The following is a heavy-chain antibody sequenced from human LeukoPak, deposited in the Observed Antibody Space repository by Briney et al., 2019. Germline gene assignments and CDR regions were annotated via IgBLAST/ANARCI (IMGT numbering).Heavy chain of an antibody. D-gene: IGHD2-2*01. CDR2: ISYDGSNK. V-gene: IGHV3-30*04. CDR3: AKDFFERDTSCLKY. J-gene: IGHJ4*02. CDR1: GFTFSSYA. Sequence: GGSLRLSCAASGFTFSSYAMHWVRQAPGKGLEWVAVISYDGSNKYYADSVKGRFTISRDNSKNTLYLQMNSLRAEDTAVYYCAKDFFERDTSCLKYWGQGTLVTVSS.